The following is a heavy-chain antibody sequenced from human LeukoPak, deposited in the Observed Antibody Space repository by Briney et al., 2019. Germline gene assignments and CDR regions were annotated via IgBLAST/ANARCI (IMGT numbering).Heavy chain of an antibody. Sequence: PGGSLRLSCAASGFTFSSYWMSWVRQAPGKGLEWVSAISGSGGSTYYADSVKGRFTISRDNSKNTLYLQMNSLRAEDTAVYYCAKDPAVVVPAARFDPWGQGTLVTVSS. CDR2: ISGSGGST. V-gene: IGHV3-23*01. J-gene: IGHJ5*02. CDR1: GFTFSSYW. CDR3: AKDPAVVVPAARFDP. D-gene: IGHD2-2*01.